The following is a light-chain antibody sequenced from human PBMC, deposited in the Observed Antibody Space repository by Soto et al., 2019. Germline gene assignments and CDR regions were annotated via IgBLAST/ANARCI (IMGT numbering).Light chain of an antibody. J-gene: IGLJ1*01. CDR3: TSYTTSSTLV. V-gene: IGLV2-14*01. CDR1: SSDVGGYNY. CDR2: DVS. Sequence: QSALTQPASVSGSPGQSITISCTGTSSDVGGYNYVSWYQQYPGKAPKLMIYDVSNRPSGVSNRFSGSKSGNTASLTISGLQAEDEADYNCTSYTTSSTLVFGTGTNVTVL.